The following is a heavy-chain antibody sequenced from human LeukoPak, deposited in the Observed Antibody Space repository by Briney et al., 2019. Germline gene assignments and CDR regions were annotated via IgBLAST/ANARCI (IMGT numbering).Heavy chain of an antibody. CDR2: IYSGGST. J-gene: IGHJ4*02. V-gene: IGHV3-66*01. D-gene: IGHD2-15*01. CDR3: ARDGDCSGGSCYPSEAY. Sequence: GGSLRLSCAASGFTVSSNYLSWVRQAPGKGLEWVSVIYSGGSTYYTDSVKGRFTISRDISKNTLYLQMNNLRAEDTAVYYCARDGDCSGGSCYPSEAYWGQGTLVTVSS. CDR1: GFTVSSNY.